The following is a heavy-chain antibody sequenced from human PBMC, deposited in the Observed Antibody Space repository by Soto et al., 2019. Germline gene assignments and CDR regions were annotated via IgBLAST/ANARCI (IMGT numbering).Heavy chain of an antibody. D-gene: IGHD3-10*01. CDR3: ARGITMVRGVIINYYYYYGMDV. J-gene: IGHJ6*02. Sequence: SVKVSCKASGGTFSSYAISWVRQAPGQGLEWMGGIIPIFGTANYAQKFQGRVTITADESTSTAYMELSSLRSEDTAVYYCARGITMVRGVIINYYYYYGMDVWGQGTTGTGS. CDR2: IIPIFGTA. V-gene: IGHV1-69*13. CDR1: GGTFSSYA.